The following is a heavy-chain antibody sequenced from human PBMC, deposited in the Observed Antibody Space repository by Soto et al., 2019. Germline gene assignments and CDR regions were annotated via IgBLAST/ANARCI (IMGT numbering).Heavy chain of an antibody. CDR2: IYPGDSDT. CDR1: GYSFTIYW. D-gene: IGHD2-15*01. Sequence: PGESLKISCNGSGYSFTIYWIGWVRQMPGKGLEWMGIIYPGDSDTRYSPSFQGQVTISADKSISTAYLQWSSLKASDTAMYYCARGVAATPVPSWFDPWGQGTLVTVSS. V-gene: IGHV5-51*01. CDR3: ARGVAATPVPSWFDP. J-gene: IGHJ5*02.